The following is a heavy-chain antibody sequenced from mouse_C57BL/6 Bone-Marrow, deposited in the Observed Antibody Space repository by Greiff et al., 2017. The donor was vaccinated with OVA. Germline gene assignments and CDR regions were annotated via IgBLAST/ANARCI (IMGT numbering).Heavy chain of an antibody. Sequence: VMLVESGAELVRPGASVKLSCKASGYTFTDYYINWVKQRPGQGLEWIARIYPGSGNTYYNEKFKGKATLTAEKSSSTAYMQLSSLTSEDSAVYYCARREFITTVVARYFDVWGTVTTVTVSS. J-gene: IGHJ1*03. V-gene: IGHV1-76*01. CDR3: ARREFITTVVARYFDV. CDR1: GYTFTDYY. D-gene: IGHD1-1*01. CDR2: IYPGSGNT.